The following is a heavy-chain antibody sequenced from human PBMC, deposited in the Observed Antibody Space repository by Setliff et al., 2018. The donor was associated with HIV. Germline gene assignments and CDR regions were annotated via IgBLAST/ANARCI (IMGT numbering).Heavy chain of an antibody. CDR2: IKQDGSEK. CDR3: AKNFYSSPWSPLDY. J-gene: IGHJ4*02. CDR1: GFTFSRYS. V-gene: IGHV3-7*01. D-gene: IGHD6-19*01. Sequence: HPGGSLRLSCAASGFTFSRYSMNWVRQAPGKGLEWVANIKQDGSEKYYADSLKGRFTISRDNSKNTLFLQMNSLRTEDTAVYYCAKNFYSSPWSPLDYWGQGTLVTVSS.